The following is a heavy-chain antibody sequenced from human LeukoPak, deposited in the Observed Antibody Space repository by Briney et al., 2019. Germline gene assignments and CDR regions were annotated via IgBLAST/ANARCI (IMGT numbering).Heavy chain of an antibody. D-gene: IGHD5-18*01. CDR3: AAISSQNVDTAMVHDY. CDR1: GITLSKYW. V-gene: IGHV3-7*01. J-gene: IGHJ4*02. Sequence: QSGGSLRLSCAASGITLSKYWMSWVRQAPGKGLEVVADIKQDESEEKYVDSVRGRFTISRDNAKNSLYLQMNSLRAEDTAVYYCAAISSQNVDTAMVHDYWGQGTLVTVSS. CDR2: IKQDESEE.